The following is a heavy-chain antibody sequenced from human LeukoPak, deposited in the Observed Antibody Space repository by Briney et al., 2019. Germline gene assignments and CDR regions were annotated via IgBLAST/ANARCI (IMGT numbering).Heavy chain of an antibody. V-gene: IGHV3-23*01. J-gene: IGHJ4*02. CDR3: ARGYCSSSSCLFDY. Sequence: PGGSLRLSCAASGFTFSSYAMSWVRQAPGKGLEWASAISGSGGSTTYADSVKGRFTISRDNAKNTLYLQMNSLRVEDTAVYYCARGYCSSSSCLFDYWGQGTLVTVSS. CDR2: ISGSGGST. D-gene: IGHD2-2*01. CDR1: GFTFSSYA.